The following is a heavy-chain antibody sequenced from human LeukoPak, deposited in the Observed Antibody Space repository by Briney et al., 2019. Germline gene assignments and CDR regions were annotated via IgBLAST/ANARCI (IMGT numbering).Heavy chain of an antibody. Sequence: PGGSLRLSCAASGFTVSSNYMSWVRQAPGKGLEWVSVIYSGGSTYYADSVKGRFTISRDNSKNTLYLQMNSLRAEDTAVYYCARDPRSEYSSSWGVGGFDYWGQGILVTVSS. D-gene: IGHD6-13*01. CDR2: IYSGGST. J-gene: IGHJ4*02. V-gene: IGHV3-53*01. CDR1: GFTVSSNY. CDR3: ARDPRSEYSSSWGVGGFDY.